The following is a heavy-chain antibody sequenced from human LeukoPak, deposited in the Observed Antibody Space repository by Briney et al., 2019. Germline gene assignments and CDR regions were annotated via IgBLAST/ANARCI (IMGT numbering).Heavy chain of an antibody. J-gene: IGHJ6*03. Sequence: ASVKVSCKASGYTFTSYDINWVRQATGQGLEWMGWMNPNSGNTGYAQKFQGRVTMTRNTSISTAYMELSSLRPEDTAVYYCARVAAAGPYYYYYMDVWGKGTTVTVSS. CDR2: MNPNSGNT. CDR1: GYTFTSYD. D-gene: IGHD6-13*01. V-gene: IGHV1-8*01. CDR3: ARVAAAGPYYYYYMDV.